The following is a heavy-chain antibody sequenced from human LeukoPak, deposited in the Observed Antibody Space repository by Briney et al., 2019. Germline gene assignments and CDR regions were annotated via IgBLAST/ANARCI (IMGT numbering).Heavy chain of an antibody. CDR3: AKDGYPLGYCSSTSCPYYFNY. CDR2: ISYDGSDK. CDR1: GFTFSSYG. V-gene: IGHV3-30*18. J-gene: IGHJ4*02. Sequence: GRSLRLSCAASGFTFSSYGMHWVRQAPGKGLEWVAVISYDGSDKYYADSVKGRFAISRDNSKNTLYLQMNSLRTEDTAVYYCAKDGYPLGYCSSTSCPYYFNYWGQGTLVTVSS. D-gene: IGHD2-2*01.